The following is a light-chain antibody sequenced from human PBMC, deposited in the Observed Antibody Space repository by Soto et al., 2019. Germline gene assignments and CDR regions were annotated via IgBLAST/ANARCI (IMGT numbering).Light chain of an antibody. CDR3: SSYIDSTTFYV. Sequence: QSALTQPASVSGSPGQSITISCTGTSSDVGAYNSVSWYQQHPDKAPKLIIYEVRHRPSGVSNRFSGSKSGHTASLTISGLQAEDEADYYCSSYIDSTTFYVFATGTKLTVL. V-gene: IGLV2-14*01. J-gene: IGLJ1*01. CDR1: SSDVGAYNS. CDR2: EVR.